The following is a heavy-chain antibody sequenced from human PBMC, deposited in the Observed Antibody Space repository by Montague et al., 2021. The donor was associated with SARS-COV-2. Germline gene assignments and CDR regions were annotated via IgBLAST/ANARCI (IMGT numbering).Heavy chain of an antibody. D-gene: IGHD3-10*01. CDR1: SGSIISSGYY. CDR3: ARGVSRGVTNLFDY. CDR2: IYYSGTT. J-gene: IGHJ4*02. V-gene: IGHV4-39*02. Sequence: SETLSLTCSVSSGSIISSGYYWGWIRQPPGKELEWIGNIYYSGTTYYNPSFQSRGTISVDTSKNHLSLRLSSVTAADTAVYFCARGVSRGVTNLFDYWGQGSQVTASS.